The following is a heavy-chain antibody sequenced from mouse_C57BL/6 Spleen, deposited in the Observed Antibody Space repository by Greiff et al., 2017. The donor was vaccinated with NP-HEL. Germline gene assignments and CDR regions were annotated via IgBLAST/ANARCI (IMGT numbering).Heavy chain of an antibody. J-gene: IGHJ1*03. CDR1: GFTFSSYA. D-gene: IGHD2-2*01. Sequence: DVHLVESGGGLVKPGGSLKLSCAASGFTFSSYAMSWVRQTPEKRLEWVATISDGGSYTYYPDNVKGRFTISRDNAKNNLYLQMSHLKSEDTAMYYWAREGGYGYDWYFDVWGTGTTVTVSS. CDR2: ISDGGSYT. CDR3: AREGGYGYDWYFDV. V-gene: IGHV5-4*01.